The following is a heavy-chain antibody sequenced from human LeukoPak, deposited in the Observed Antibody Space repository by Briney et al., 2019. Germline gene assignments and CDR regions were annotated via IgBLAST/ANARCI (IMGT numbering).Heavy chain of an antibody. Sequence: SETPSLTCTVSGGSISSYYWSWIRQPAGKGLEWIGRIYTSGSTNYNPSLKSRVTMSVDTSKNQFSLKLSSVTAADTAVYYCASTYYDFWSGYSYLDYWGQGTLVTVSS. J-gene: IGHJ4*02. D-gene: IGHD3-3*01. V-gene: IGHV4-4*07. CDR1: GGSISSYY. CDR3: ASTYYDFWSGYSYLDY. CDR2: IYTSGST.